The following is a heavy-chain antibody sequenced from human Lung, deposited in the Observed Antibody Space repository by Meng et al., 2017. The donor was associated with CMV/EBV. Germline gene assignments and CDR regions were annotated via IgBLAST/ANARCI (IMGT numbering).Heavy chain of an antibody. D-gene: IGHD6-13*01. CDR2: INHSGST. CDR3: ARGTVTSRVIAPPFAIKIVYGMDV. J-gene: IGHJ6*02. CDR1: GGSFSGYF. V-gene: IGHV4-34*01. Sequence: SETXSLXXAVYGGSFSGYFWSWIRQPPGKGLEWIGEINHSGSTNYNPSLKSRVTISVDTSKNQFFLKLSSVTAADTAVYYCARGTVTSRVIAPPFAIKIVYGMDVWGQGXTVTVSS.